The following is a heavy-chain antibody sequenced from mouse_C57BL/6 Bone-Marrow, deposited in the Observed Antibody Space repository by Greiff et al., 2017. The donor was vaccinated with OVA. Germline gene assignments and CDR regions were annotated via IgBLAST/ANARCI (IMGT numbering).Heavy chain of an antibody. Sequence: EVQVVESGGGLVQPGGSLKLSCAASGFTFSDYYMYWVRQTPEKRLEWVAYISNGGGSTYYPDTVKGRFTISRDNAKNTLYLQMSRLKSEDTAMYYCARLNYYYFDYWGQGTTLTVSS. CDR2: ISNGGGST. CDR3: ARLNYYYFDY. J-gene: IGHJ2*01. CDR1: GFTFSDYY. D-gene: IGHD2-1*01. V-gene: IGHV5-12*01.